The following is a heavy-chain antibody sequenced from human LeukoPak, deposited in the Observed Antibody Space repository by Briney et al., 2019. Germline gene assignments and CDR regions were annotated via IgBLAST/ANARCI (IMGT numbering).Heavy chain of an antibody. J-gene: IGHJ4*02. CDR1: GGSISSYY. CDR2: IYTSGSA. V-gene: IGHV4-4*07. D-gene: IGHD3-10*01. Sequence: SETLSLTCTVSGGSISSYYWSWIRQPAGKGLEWIGRIYTSGSANYNPSLKSRVTMSVDTSKNQFSLKLSSVTAADTAVYYCARDLIVPVGLTGSGSYSTDYWGQGTLVTVSS. CDR3: ARDLIVPVGLTGSGSYSTDY.